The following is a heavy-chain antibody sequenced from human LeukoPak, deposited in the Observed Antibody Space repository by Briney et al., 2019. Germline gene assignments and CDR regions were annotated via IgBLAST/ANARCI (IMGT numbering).Heavy chain of an antibody. CDR3: ARDIMAGYFDY. V-gene: IGHV3-20*04. CDR2: INWNGGST. J-gene: IGHJ4*02. D-gene: IGHD3-16*01. CDR1: GFTFDDYG. Sequence: GGSLRLSCAASGFTFDDYGMSWVRQAPGKGLEWVAGINWNGGSTGYADSVKGRFTIARDNAKNSLYVQMNSLRAEDMAVYYCARDIMAGYFDYWGQGTLVTVSS.